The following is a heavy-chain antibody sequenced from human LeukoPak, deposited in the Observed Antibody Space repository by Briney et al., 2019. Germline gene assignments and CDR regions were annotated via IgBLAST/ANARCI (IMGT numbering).Heavy chain of an antibody. CDR2: IYYSGST. Sequence: SETLSLTCTVSGGSISSSSYYWGWIRQPPGKGLEWIGSIYYSGSTYYNPSLKSRVTISVDTSKNQFSLKLSSVTAADTAVYYCARDRPPGYSSSRDAFDIWGQGTMVTVSS. CDR3: ARDRPPGYSSSRDAFDI. J-gene: IGHJ3*02. V-gene: IGHV4-39*07. CDR1: GGSISSSSYY. D-gene: IGHD6-6*01.